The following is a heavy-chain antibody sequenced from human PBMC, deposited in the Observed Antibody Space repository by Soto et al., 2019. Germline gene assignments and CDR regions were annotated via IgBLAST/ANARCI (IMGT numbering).Heavy chain of an antibody. J-gene: IGHJ4*02. CDR3: AKGDRIAAAGHFDD. D-gene: IGHD6-13*01. Sequence: GGSLRLSCAASGFTFSSYGMHWVRHAPGKGLEWVAVISYDGGNKYYADSVKGRFTISRDNSKNTLYLQMNSLRAEDTAVYYCAKGDRIAAAGHFDDRGQRTPVTVSS. V-gene: IGHV3-30*18. CDR1: GFTFSSYG. CDR2: ISYDGGNK.